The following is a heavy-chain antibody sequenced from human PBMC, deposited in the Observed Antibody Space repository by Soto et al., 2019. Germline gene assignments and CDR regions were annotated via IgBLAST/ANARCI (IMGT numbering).Heavy chain of an antibody. Sequence: EVQLVESGGGSVQAGGSLRLSCAASGFIFSSFEMSWLRQAPGKGLEWISYISSGGDTIYYADSVKGRFTISRDNAKNSLYLQLTSLKADDTAVYYCARQGTPYNWFDPWGQGTLVTVAS. V-gene: IGHV3-48*03. CDR1: GFIFSSFE. CDR3: ARQGTPYNWFDP. CDR2: ISSGGDTI. J-gene: IGHJ5*02.